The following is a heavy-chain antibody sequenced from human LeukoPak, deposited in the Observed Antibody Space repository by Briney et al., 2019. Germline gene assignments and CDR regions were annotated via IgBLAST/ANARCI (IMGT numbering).Heavy chain of an antibody. D-gene: IGHD3-10*01. Sequence: PGGSLRLSCAASGFTFSSYEMNWVRQAPGKGLEWVSYISSSSSTIYYADSVKGRFTISRDNAKNSLYLQMNSLRAEDTAVYYCARASVWFGFDYWGQGTLVTVSS. CDR2: ISSSSSTI. CDR3: ARASVWFGFDY. CDR1: GFTFSSYE. V-gene: IGHV3-48*01. J-gene: IGHJ4*02.